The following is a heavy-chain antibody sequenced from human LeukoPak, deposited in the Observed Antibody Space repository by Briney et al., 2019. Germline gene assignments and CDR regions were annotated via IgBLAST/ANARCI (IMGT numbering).Heavy chain of an antibody. CDR1: GGSISSYY. D-gene: IGHD5-12*01. J-gene: IGHJ4*02. CDR2: IYYSGST. CDR3: ARTGSGYSGYDYLGDLDY. Sequence: SETLSLTCTVSGGSISSYYWSWIRQPPGKGLEWIGYIYYSGSTNYNPSLKSRVTISVDTSKNQFSLKLSSVTAADTAVYYCARTGSGYSGYDYLGDLDYWGQGTLVTVSS. V-gene: IGHV4-59*01.